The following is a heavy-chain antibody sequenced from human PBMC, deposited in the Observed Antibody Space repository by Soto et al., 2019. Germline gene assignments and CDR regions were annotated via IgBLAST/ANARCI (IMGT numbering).Heavy chain of an antibody. V-gene: IGHV3-23*01. CDR1: GFIFNNYA. D-gene: IGHD4-4*01. Sequence: LRLSCAASGFIFNNYAINWVRQVPGKGLEWVSGISGRGGNTFYADSMKGRFTISRDTSTNTAYVELRSLRSDDTAVYYCARERSGYSHTFDPWGQGTLVTVSS. CDR3: ARERSGYSHTFDP. J-gene: IGHJ5*02. CDR2: ISGRGGNT.